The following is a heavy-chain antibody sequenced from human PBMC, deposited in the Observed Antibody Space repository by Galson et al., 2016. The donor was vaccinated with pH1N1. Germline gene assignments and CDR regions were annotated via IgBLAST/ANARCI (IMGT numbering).Heavy chain of an antibody. D-gene: IGHD5-18*01. CDR1: GFTFSGYS. V-gene: IGHV3-48*04. J-gene: IGHJ4*02. CDR2: INSRGTST. CDR3: ARDLSGFTYGYMSSYFDL. Sequence: LRLSCAGSGFTFSGYSMDWVRQAPGRGPEWISYINSRGTSTIYSESVKGRFTVSRDNGQNSLYLEMNTLRVEDTAVYYCARDLSGFTYGYMSSYFDLWGQRALVIVSP.